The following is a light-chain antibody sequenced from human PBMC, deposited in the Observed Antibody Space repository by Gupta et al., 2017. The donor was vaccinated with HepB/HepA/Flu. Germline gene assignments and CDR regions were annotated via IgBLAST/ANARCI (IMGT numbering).Light chain of an antibody. J-gene: IGKJ1*01. V-gene: IGKV1-5*03. CDR3: QQQNSSPRT. CDR1: QSIATS. Sequence: DIQMTQSPSTLSSSVGDRVTITCRASQSIATSLAWHQQKPGKAPNLLIYKASRVESGVPSRFSGSGSGTEFTLTISGRQPDDFATYYCQQQNSSPRTFGQGTKVEIK. CDR2: KAS.